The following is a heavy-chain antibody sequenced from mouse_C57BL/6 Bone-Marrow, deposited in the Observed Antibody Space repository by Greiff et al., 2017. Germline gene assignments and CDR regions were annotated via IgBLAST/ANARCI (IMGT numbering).Heavy chain of an antibody. D-gene: IGHD2-10*02. CDR3: ARGVWLGFAY. J-gene: IGHJ3*01. V-gene: IGHV1-64*01. CDR1: GYTFTSYW. CDR2: IHPNSGST. Sequence: LQPGAELVKPGASVKLSCKASGYTFTSYWMHWVKQRPGQGLEWIGMIHPNSGSTNYNEKFKSKATLTVDKSSSTAYMQLSSLTSEDSAVYYCARGVWLGFAYWGQGTLVTVSA.